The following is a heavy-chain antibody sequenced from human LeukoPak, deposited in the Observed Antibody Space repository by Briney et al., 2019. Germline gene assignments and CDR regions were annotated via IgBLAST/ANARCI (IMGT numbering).Heavy chain of an antibody. CDR1: GDSISRSY. J-gene: IGHJ5*02. V-gene: IGHV4-59*08. CDR3: ARRVTEGVPVNEGNWFDP. D-gene: IGHD2-2*01. Sequence: SETLSLTCSVSGDSISRSYWNWIRQSPGKGLEWIARIYKDGSTIYNPSLESRVTISIDTSRNQFSLKLTSVTAADTAVYYCARRVTEGVPVNEGNWFDPWGQGTLVTASS. CDR2: IYKDGST.